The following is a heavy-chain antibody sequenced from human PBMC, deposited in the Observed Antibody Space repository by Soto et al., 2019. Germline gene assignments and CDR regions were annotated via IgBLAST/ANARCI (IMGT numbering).Heavy chain of an antibody. Sequence: QVQLVQSGAEMKRPGASVTVSCTASGYIFANYPMQWVRQAPGQGLEWMGWINPGNGNTKYSKKFQGRVTITRDTSANTIYMELSSLTSKDTAMYYCARGVVSGFEHWYFDLWGRGTLITVSS. D-gene: IGHD5-12*01. CDR2: INPGNGNT. CDR1: GYIFANYP. CDR3: ARGVVSGFEHWYFDL. J-gene: IGHJ2*01. V-gene: IGHV1-3*01.